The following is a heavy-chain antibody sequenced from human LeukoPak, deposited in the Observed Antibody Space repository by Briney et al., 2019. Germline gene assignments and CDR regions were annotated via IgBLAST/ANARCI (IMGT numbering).Heavy chain of an antibody. CDR3: ARVAYSSSWYIDY. Sequence: GGSLRLSCAASGFTFSSYAMTWVRQAPGKGLEWVSGVSGSGGSTFYADSVKGRFTISRDNAKNTLYVQMNSLRAEDTAVYYCARVAYSSSWYIDYWGQGTLVTVSS. J-gene: IGHJ4*02. V-gene: IGHV3-23*01. CDR1: GFTFSSYA. CDR2: VSGSGGST. D-gene: IGHD6-13*01.